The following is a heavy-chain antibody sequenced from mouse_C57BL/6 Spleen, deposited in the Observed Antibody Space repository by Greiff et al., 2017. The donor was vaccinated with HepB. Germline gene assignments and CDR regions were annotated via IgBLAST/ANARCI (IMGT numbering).Heavy chain of an antibody. CDR2: ISYDGSN. CDR3: ASFYYYGSSYYYFDY. Sequence: VQLQQSGPGLVKPSQSLSLTCSVTGYSITSGYYWNWIRQFPGNKLEWMGYISYDGSNNYNPSLKNRISITRDTSKNQFFLKLNSVTTEDTATYYCASFYYYGSSYYYFDYWGQGTTLTVSS. J-gene: IGHJ2*01. V-gene: IGHV3-6*01. CDR1: GYSITSGYY. D-gene: IGHD1-1*01.